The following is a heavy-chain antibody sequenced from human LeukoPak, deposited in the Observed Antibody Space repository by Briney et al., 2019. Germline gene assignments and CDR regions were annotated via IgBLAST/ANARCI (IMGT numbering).Heavy chain of an antibody. CDR3: ARHRRYDILTGYANAFDI. Sequence: GESLKISCKGSGYSFTSYWIGWVRQMPGKGLEWMGITYPGDSDTRYSPSFQGQVTISADKSISTAYLQWSSLKASDTAMYYRARHRRYDILTGYANAFDIWGQGTMVTVSS. CDR2: TYPGDSDT. D-gene: IGHD3-9*01. J-gene: IGHJ3*02. CDR1: GYSFTSYW. V-gene: IGHV5-51*01.